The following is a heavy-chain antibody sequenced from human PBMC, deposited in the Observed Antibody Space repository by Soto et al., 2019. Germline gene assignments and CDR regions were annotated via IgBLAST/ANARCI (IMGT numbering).Heavy chain of an antibody. CDR1: GGSISSSNW. D-gene: IGHD6-19*01. V-gene: IGHV4-4*02. CDR2: IYHSGST. CDR3: ARYSSGGGNDDAFDI. J-gene: IGHJ3*02. Sequence: QVQLQESGPGLVKPSGTLSLTCAVSGGSISSSNWWSWVRQPPGKGLEWIGEIYHSGSTNYNPTRKSRVTISVDKSKNQFSLKLSSVSAADTAVYYCARYSSGGGNDDAFDIWGQGTMVTVSS.